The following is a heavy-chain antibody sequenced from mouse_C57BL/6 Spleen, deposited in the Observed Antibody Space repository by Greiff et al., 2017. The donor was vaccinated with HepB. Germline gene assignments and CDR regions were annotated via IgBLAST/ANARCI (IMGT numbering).Heavy chain of an antibody. CDR1: GYTFTSYW. CDR3: ARTTVVGRFDD. J-gene: IGHJ2*01. V-gene: IGHV1-50*01. Sequence: QVQLQQPGAELVKPGASVKLSCKASGYTFTSYWMQWVKQRPGQGLEWIGEIDPSDSYTNYNQKFKGKATLTVDTSSSTAYMQLSSLTSEDSVVYYCARTTVVGRFDDWGQGTTLTVAS. D-gene: IGHD1-1*01. CDR2: IDPSDSYT.